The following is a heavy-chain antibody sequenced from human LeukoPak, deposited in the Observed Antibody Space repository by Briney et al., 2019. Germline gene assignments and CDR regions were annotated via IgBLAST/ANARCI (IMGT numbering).Heavy chain of an antibody. CDR3: ARDFGPVNWFDP. Sequence: GGSLRLSCAASGFTFSSYSMNWVRQALGKGLEWVSSISSSSSYIYYADSVKGRFTISRDNAKNSLYLQMNSLRAEDTAVYYCARDFGPVNWFDPWGQGTLVTVSS. CDR2: ISSSSSYI. D-gene: IGHD3-10*01. CDR1: GFTFSSYS. J-gene: IGHJ5*02. V-gene: IGHV3-21*01.